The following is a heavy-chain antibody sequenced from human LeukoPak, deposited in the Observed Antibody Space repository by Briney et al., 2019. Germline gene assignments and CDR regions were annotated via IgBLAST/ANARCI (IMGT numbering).Heavy chain of an antibody. D-gene: IGHD2-2*01. CDR1: GFTFRDYY. Sequence: GGSLRLSCAASGFTFRDYYMSWIRQAPGKGLEWVSYISSSSSYTNYADSVKGRFTISRDNAKNSLYLQMNSLRAEDTAVYYCARVGSGPAALKLLFDYWGQGTLVTVSS. CDR2: ISSSSSYT. V-gene: IGHV3-11*06. CDR3: ARVGSGPAALKLLFDY. J-gene: IGHJ4*02.